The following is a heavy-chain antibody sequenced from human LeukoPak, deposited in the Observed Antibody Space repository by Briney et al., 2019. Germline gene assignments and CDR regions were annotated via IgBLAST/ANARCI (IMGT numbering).Heavy chain of an antibody. Sequence: SETLSLACTVSGGSISSYCWSWIRQPAGKGLEWIGRIYASESTNYNPSLKGRVTMSIDTSKNQFSLNLTSVTAADTAVYYCARDQAARAFDYWGQGTLVTVSS. CDR3: ARDQAARAFDY. CDR2: IYASEST. J-gene: IGHJ4*02. CDR1: GGSISSYC. V-gene: IGHV4-4*07.